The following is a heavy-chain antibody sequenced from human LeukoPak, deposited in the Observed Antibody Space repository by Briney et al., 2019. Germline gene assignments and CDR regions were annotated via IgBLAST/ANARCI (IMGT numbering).Heavy chain of an antibody. CDR2: INHSGST. D-gene: IGHD3-10*01. J-gene: IGHJ3*02. V-gene: IGHV4-34*01. CDR1: GGSFSGYY. CDR3: ARDDWDNASGRYAFEI. Sequence: SETLSLTCAVYGGSFSGYYWSWIRQPPGKGLEWIGEINHSGSTNYNPSLKSRVTISVDKSKTQFSLKIKSVTAADTAVYFCARDDWDNASGRYAFEIWGQGTMVTVSP.